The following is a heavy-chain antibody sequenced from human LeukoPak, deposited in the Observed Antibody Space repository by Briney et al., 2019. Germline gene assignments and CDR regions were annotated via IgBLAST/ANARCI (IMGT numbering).Heavy chain of an antibody. CDR1: GVTFSTYA. D-gene: IGHD4-17*01. CDR2: LIPMFGAT. J-gene: IGHJ6*03. V-gene: IGHV1-69*05. CDR3: AGGDPFNYYMDV. Sequence: SVKVSCKASGVTFSTYAISSVRQAPGQGLEWMGGLIPMFGATNYTQKFQGRLSITTDESTTTAYMELSSLRSHDTAVYFCAGGDPFNYYMDVWGKGTTVTV.